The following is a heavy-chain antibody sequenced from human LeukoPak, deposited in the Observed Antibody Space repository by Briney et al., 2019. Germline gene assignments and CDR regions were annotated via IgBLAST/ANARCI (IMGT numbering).Heavy chain of an antibody. Sequence: GGSLRLSCAASEFTFSSYAMSWVRQAPGKGLEWVSVISSSAGSTYYADSVQGRFTISRDNSINTLYLQMNSLRAEDTAVYYCAKAKGGSWFDFDCWGQGTLVTVSS. CDR1: EFTFSSYA. CDR3: AKAKGGSWFDFDC. CDR2: ISSSAGST. D-gene: IGHD6-13*01. J-gene: IGHJ4*02. V-gene: IGHV3-23*01.